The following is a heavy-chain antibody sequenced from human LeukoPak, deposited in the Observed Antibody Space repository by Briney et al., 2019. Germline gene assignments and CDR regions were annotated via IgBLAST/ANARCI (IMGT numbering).Heavy chain of an antibody. Sequence: GGSLRLSCAAAGFTFTSYSMNWVRQAPGRGLEWVSSISGDSIYINYADSVRGRFTISRDNAKSSLFLQMNSLRAEDTAVYFCARCSSTGCASSPLAGYLYWGQGTLVTVSS. CDR2: ISGDSIYI. V-gene: IGHV3-21*01. CDR3: ARCSSTGCASSPLAGYLY. CDR1: GFTFTSYS. D-gene: IGHD2-2*01. J-gene: IGHJ4*02.